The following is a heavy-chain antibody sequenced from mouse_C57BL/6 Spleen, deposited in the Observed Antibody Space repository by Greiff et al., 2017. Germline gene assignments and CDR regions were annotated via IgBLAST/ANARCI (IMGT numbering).Heavy chain of an antibody. CDR3: ARYSHGLAVNY. CDR1: GFSLTSYG. V-gene: IGHV2-2*01. D-gene: IGHD3-1*01. Sequence: QVQLKQSGPGLVQPLQSLSITCTVSGFSLTSYGLPWVCQSSGKGLEWLGVIWSGGSTDYNAAFISRLSISKDNSMSQVFFIMTSLQAYDTAIYYFARYSHGLAVNYWGQGTSVTVSS. J-gene: IGHJ4*01. CDR2: IWSGGST.